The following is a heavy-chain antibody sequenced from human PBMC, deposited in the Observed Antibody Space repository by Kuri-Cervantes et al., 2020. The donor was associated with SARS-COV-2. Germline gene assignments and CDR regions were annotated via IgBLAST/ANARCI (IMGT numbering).Heavy chain of an antibody. Sequence: GPLRPSCAVYGGSFSGHYWSWIRQSPGKGLGWIGYFYYSGSTNYNPSLKSRVTISVDTSKNQFSLKLTSVTAADTAMYYCARDWGISWYYYWGQGTLVTVSS. V-gene: IGHV4-59*11. J-gene: IGHJ4*02. D-gene: IGHD6-13*01. CDR1: GGSFSGHY. CDR2: FYYSGST. CDR3: ARDWGISWYYY.